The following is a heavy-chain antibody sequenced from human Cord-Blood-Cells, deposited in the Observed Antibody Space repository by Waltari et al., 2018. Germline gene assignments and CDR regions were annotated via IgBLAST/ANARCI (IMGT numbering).Heavy chain of an antibody. CDR3: TGESTSLYGMDV. CDR1: GFPFSGSA. D-gene: IGHD2-2*01. J-gene: IGHJ6*02. Sequence: EVQLVESGGGLVQPGGSLKLSCAASGFPFSGSAMHWVRQASGKGREGVGGVKSKANSYATAYAASVKGRFTISRDDSKNTAYLQMNSLKTEDTAVYYCTGESTSLYGMDVWGQGTTVTVSS. V-gene: IGHV3-73*02. CDR2: VKSKANSYAT.